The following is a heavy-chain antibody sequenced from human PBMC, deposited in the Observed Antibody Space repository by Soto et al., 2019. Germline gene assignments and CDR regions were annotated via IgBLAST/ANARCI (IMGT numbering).Heavy chain of an antibody. CDR3: ARARPVTTYWFDP. CDR1: GGTFSSYA. V-gene: IGHV1-69*13. D-gene: IGHD4-17*01. CDR2: IIPIFGTA. J-gene: IGHJ5*02. Sequence: SVKVSCKASGGTFSSYAISWVRQAPGQGLEWMGGIIPIFGTANYAQKFQGRVTITADESTSTAYMELSSLRSEDTAVYYCARARPVTTYWFDPWGQGTLVTVSS.